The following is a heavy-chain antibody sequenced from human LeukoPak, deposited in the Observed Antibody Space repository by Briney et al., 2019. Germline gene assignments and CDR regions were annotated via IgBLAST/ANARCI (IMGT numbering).Heavy chain of an antibody. Sequence: PGGSLRLSCAASGFTFDDYAMHWARQAPGKGLEWVSGISWNSDIIRYADSVKGRFSISRDNAKNSLYLQMNSPRADDTALYYCAKSSGDSYFDSWGQGTLVIVSS. D-gene: IGHD3-10*01. CDR3: AKSSGDSYFDS. V-gene: IGHV3-9*01. CDR2: ISWNSDII. J-gene: IGHJ4*02. CDR1: GFTFDDYA.